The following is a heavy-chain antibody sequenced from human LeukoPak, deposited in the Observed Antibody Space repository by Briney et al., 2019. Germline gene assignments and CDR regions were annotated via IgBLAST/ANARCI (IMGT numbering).Heavy chain of an antibody. Sequence: PGGSLRLSCAASGFTFSNAWMNWVRQAPGKGLEWVGRIKSKTDGGTTDYAAPVKGRFTISRDDSKNTLYLQMNSLKTEDTAVYYCTTRYYYDSSGYFVWSGVAFDIWGQGTMVTVSS. CDR3: TTRYYYDSSGYFVWSGVAFDI. V-gene: IGHV3-15*07. CDR1: GFTFSNAW. J-gene: IGHJ3*02. CDR2: IKSKTDGGTT. D-gene: IGHD3-22*01.